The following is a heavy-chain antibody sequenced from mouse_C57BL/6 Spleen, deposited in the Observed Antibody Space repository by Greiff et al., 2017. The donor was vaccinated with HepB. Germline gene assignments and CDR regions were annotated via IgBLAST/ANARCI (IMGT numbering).Heavy chain of an antibody. D-gene: IGHD3-2*02. Sequence: DVKLVESGTVLARPGASVKMSCKTSCYTFTSYWMHWVKQRPGHGLEWIGALYPGNSDTSYNQKFKGKAQLTAVTSASTAYMELSSLTNEDSAVYYCTRGAAQVSFAYWGQGTLVTVSA. CDR1: CYTFTSYW. J-gene: IGHJ3*01. V-gene: IGHV1-5*01. CDR2: LYPGNSDT. CDR3: TRGAAQVSFAY.